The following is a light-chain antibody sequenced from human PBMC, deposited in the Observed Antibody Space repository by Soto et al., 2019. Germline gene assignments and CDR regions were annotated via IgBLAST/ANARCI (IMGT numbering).Light chain of an antibody. CDR2: EVS. CDR3: SSYAASNTFV. V-gene: IGLV2-8*01. CDR1: SSDVGGYNF. Sequence: QSVLSQPPSASGSPGQSVTISCTGSSSDVGGYNFVSWYQQHPGKAPKLMIYEVSKRPSGVPDRFSGSKSGNTASLTVSGLQADDEADYYCSSYAASNTFVFGIGTKVTV. J-gene: IGLJ1*01.